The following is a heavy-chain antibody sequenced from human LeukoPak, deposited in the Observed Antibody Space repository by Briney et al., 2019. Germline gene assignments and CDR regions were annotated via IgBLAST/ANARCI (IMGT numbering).Heavy chain of an antibody. CDR1: GFTFSGCD. D-gene: IGHD6-13*01. CDR3: TRHLDGIAAYDC. CDR2: IGSKAFNYAT. Sequence: PGGSLRLSCAASGFTFSGCDVHWVRQAPGKGLEWVGRIGSKAFNYATVYAASVEGRFTISRDDSKHTAFLQMNSLKTEDTAVYYCTRHLDGIAAYDCWGQGSLVTVSS. V-gene: IGHV3-73*01. J-gene: IGHJ4*02.